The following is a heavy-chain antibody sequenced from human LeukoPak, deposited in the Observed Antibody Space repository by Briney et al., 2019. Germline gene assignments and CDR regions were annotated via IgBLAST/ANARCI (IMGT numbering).Heavy chain of an antibody. Sequence: ASVKDSCKASGYTFTGYYLHWVRQAPGQGLEWMGWINPNSGGTNYAQKFQGRVTMTRDTSINTAYMELRRLRSDDTAVYYCARSEQFPYYMDVWGKGTTVTVSS. V-gene: IGHV1-2*02. J-gene: IGHJ6*03. CDR1: GYTFTGYY. CDR3: ARSEQFPYYMDV. CDR2: INPNSGGT. D-gene: IGHD6-19*01.